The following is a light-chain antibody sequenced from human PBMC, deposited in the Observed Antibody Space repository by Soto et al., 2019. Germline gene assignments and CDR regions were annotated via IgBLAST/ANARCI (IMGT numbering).Light chain of an antibody. CDR3: QQANSFPLT. Sequence: DIQMTQSPSSVSASRGDRVTITCRASQSLSSHLAWYQQKAGKAPKLLIYRVSNLQSGVPSRFSGSESGTEFTLTISSLQPEDFATYYCQQANSFPLTFGQGTRLEIK. CDR1: QSLSSH. J-gene: IGKJ5*01. CDR2: RVS. V-gene: IGKV1-12*01.